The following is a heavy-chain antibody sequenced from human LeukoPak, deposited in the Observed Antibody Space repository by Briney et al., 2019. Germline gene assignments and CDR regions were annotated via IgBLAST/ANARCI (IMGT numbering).Heavy chain of an antibody. Sequence: SETLSLTCTVSGGSISSYYWSWIRQPPGKGLEWIGYIYYSGSTNYNPSLKSRVTISVDTSKNQFSLKLSSVTAADTAVYYFASGTGWYYFDYCGQGTLVSVSS. CDR3: ASGTGWYYFDY. CDR1: GGSISSYY. V-gene: IGHV4-59*01. J-gene: IGHJ4*02. CDR2: IYYSGST. D-gene: IGHD6-19*01.